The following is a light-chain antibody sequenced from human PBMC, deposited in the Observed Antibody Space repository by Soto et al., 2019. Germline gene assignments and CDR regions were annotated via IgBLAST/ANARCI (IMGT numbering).Light chain of an antibody. J-gene: IGLJ1*01. CDR1: SSDVGSYNL. CDR2: EGS. Sequence: QSPLTQPACVSGSPGQSLTISCTGTSSDVGSYNLVSWYQQHPGKAPKLMIYEGSKRPSGVSNRFSGSKSGNTASLTISGLQAEDEDDYYCCSYAGSYTFYVFGTGTKLTVL. V-gene: IGLV2-23*01. CDR3: CSYAGSYTFYV.